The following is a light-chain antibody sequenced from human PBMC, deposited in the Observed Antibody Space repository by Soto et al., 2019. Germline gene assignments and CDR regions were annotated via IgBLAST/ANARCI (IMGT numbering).Light chain of an antibody. V-gene: IGKV1-13*02. CDR2: KAA. CDR1: QGIENH. Sequence: ALQMTQSPSSLSASVGDRVIIPCRASQGIENHLDWYQQKSGKAPKLLIYKAANLADEVPSRFAGSGSGTDFTLTITRLQPDDFATYYCQHYNSFSRTFGQGTKVDIK. J-gene: IGKJ1*01. CDR3: QHYNSFSRT.